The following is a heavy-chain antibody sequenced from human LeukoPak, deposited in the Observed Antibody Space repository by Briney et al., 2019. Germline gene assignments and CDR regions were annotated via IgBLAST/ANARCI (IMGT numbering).Heavy chain of an antibody. J-gene: IGHJ4*02. Sequence: GGSLRLSCAASGFTVSSNYMSWVRQAPGKGLEWVSVIYSGGSTYYADSVKGRFTISRDDSKNTLYLQMNSLRAEDTAVYYCARARVGATTLGYWGQGTLVTVSS. CDR1: GFTVSSNY. CDR3: ARARVGATTLGY. CDR2: IYSGGST. V-gene: IGHV3-66*01. D-gene: IGHD1-26*01.